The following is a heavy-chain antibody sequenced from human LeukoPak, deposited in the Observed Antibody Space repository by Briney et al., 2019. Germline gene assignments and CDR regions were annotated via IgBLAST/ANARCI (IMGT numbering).Heavy chain of an antibody. CDR2: ISYDGSNK. V-gene: IGHV3-30-3*01. Sequence: GGSLRLPCAASGFTFSSYAMHWVRQAPGKGLEWVAVISYDGSNKYYADSVKGRFTISRDNSKNTLYLQMNSLRAEDTAVYYCARGAVGLFCSSTSCSRGHLDYWGQGTLVTVSS. J-gene: IGHJ4*02. CDR1: GFTFSSYA. D-gene: IGHD2-2*01. CDR3: ARGAVGLFCSSTSCSRGHLDY.